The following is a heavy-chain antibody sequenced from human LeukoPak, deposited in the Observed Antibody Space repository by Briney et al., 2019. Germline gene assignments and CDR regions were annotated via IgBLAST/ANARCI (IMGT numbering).Heavy chain of an antibody. D-gene: IGHD3-3*01. CDR3: ARDRAWNYFDY. CDR1: GFTFSRHG. CDR2: ISNDGSRK. J-gene: IGHJ4*02. V-gene: IGHV3-30*03. Sequence: GGSLRLSCAPSGFTFSRHGMHWVRQAPGKGLEWVAIISNDGSRKYYAHSVEGRFTISRDNSKNTLYLQMDSLRAEDTAVYYCARDRAWNYFDYWGRGTLVTVSS.